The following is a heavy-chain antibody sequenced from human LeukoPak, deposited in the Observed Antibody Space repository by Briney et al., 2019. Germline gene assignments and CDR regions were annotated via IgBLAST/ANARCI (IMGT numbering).Heavy chain of an antibody. CDR3: AKYPRLLGYYYYGMDV. V-gene: IGHV3-23*01. Sequence: GGSLRLSCAASGFTFSSYAMSWVRQAPGKGLEWVSAISGSGGSTYYADSVKGRFTISRDNSKNTLYPQMNSLRAEDTAVYYCAKYPRLLGYYYYGMDVWGQGTTVTVSS. CDR2: ISGSGGST. J-gene: IGHJ6*02. D-gene: IGHD3-16*01. CDR1: GFTFSSYA.